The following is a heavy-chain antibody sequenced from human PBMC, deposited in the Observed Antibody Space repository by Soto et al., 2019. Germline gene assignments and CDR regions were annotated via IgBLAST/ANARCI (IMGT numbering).Heavy chain of an antibody. V-gene: IGHV5-51*01. CDR2: IYPGDSDT. J-gene: IGHJ4*02. CDR1: GCRFTNYW. D-gene: IGHD2-2*01. CDR3: ARYYCRGTTCYEFDY. Sequence: PGESLKISCKGSGCRFTNYWIGWVRQIPGKGLEWMGIIYPGDSDTRYSPSFQGQVTISADKSINTAYLQWSSLKASDTAMYYCARYYCRGTTCYEFDYWGQGTQVTAPQ.